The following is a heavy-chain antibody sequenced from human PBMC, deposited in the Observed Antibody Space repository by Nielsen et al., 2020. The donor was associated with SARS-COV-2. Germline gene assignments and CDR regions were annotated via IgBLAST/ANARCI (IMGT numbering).Heavy chain of an antibody. CDR3: ARHVKDPYYDFWSGFDGMDV. J-gene: IGHJ6*02. Sequence: SETLSLTCTVSGGSISSSSYYWGWIRQPPGKGLEWIGSIYYSGSTYYNPSLKSRVTISVDTSKNQFSLKLSSVTAADTAVYYCARHVKDPYYDFWSGFDGMDVWGQGTTVTVSS. CDR2: IYYSGST. CDR1: GGSISSSSYY. V-gene: IGHV4-39*01. D-gene: IGHD3-3*01.